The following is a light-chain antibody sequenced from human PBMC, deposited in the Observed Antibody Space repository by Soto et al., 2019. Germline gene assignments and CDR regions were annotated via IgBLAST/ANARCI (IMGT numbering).Light chain of an antibody. V-gene: IGLV1-40*01. CDR2: NNN. Sequence: QSVLAQPPSVSGAPGQRVTISCTGSSSNIGAGYDVHWYQQLPGTAPKVLIFNNNNRPSGVPDRFSGSKSDTSASLAITGLLAGDEADYYCQSYDHSLGASVFGGGTKLTLL. CDR3: QSYDHSLGASV. J-gene: IGLJ2*01. CDR1: SSNIGAGYD.